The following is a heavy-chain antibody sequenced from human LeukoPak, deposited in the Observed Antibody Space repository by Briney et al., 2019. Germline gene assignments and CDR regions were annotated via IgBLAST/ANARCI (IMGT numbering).Heavy chain of an antibody. V-gene: IGHV4-59*08. CDR1: DGSISSYY. CDR2: IYYSGST. CDR3: ARSGYCSGGSCPYNWFDP. Sequence: SETLSLTCTVSDGSISSYYWSWIRQPPGKGLEWIGYIYYSGSTNYNPSLKSRVTISVDTSKNQFSLKLSSVTAADTAVYYCARSGYCSGGSCPYNWFDPWGQGTLVTVSS. D-gene: IGHD2-15*01. J-gene: IGHJ5*02.